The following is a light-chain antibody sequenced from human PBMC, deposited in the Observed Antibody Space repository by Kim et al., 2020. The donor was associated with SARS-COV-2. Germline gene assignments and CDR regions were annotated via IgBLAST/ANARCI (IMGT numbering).Light chain of an antibody. CDR1: SSDVGANNY. Sequence: QSVLTQPASVSGSPGQSIAISCTGTSSDVGANNYVSWYQQHPGKAPKLIIYDVNNRPSGVSDRFSGSKSGNTAHLIISGLQADDEGEYVCSSYTSTNTVFGGGTQLTVL. CDR2: DVN. V-gene: IGLV2-14*03. CDR3: SSYTSTNTV. J-gene: IGLJ2*01.